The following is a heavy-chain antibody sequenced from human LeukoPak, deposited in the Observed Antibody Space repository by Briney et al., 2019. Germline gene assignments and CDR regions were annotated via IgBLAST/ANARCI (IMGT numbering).Heavy chain of an antibody. CDR3: ARELSGDGYCSGGTCSYDGFDI. D-gene: IGHD2-15*01. CDR2: NSSSSSSI. Sequence: GGSLRLSSAASGFTFSSYSLNWVRQAPGKGLEWVSSNSSSSSSIYYADLVKGRFTISRDNAKNSLYLQMNSLRAEDTAVYYCARELSGDGYCSGGTCSYDGFDIWGQGTMVTVSS. J-gene: IGHJ3*02. CDR1: GFTFSSYS. V-gene: IGHV3-21*01.